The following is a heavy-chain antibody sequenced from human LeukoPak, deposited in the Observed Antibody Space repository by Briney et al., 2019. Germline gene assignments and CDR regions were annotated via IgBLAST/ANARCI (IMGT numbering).Heavy chain of an antibody. J-gene: IGHJ6*02. Sequence: ASVKVSCKASGYTFTSYGIRWVRQAPGQGLEWMGWISAYNGNTNYAQKLQGRVTMTTDTSTSTAYMELRSLRSDDTAVYYCARDHYDILTGYNGMDVWGQGTTVTVSS. CDR1: GYTFTSYG. D-gene: IGHD3-9*01. V-gene: IGHV1-18*01. CDR3: ARDHYDILTGYNGMDV. CDR2: ISAYNGNT.